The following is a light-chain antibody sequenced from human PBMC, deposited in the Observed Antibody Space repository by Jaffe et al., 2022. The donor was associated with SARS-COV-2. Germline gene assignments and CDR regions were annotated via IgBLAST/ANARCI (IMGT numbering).Light chain of an antibody. Sequence: DIVMTQSPLSLPVTPGEPASISCRSSQSLLHTNGYSSLDWYLQKPGQSPQLLIYLGSDRASGVPDRFSGSGSGTNFTLKISRVEAEDVGIYYCMQSLQTPRTFGQGTKVEIK. CDR3: MQSLQTPRT. J-gene: IGKJ1*01. V-gene: IGKV2-28*01. CDR1: QSLLHTNGYSS. CDR2: LGS.